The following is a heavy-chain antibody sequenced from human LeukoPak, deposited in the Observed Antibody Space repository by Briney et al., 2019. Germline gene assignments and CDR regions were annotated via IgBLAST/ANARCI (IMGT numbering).Heavy chain of an antibody. Sequence: PGGSLRLSCAASGFTFSSYSMNWVRQAPGKGLEWVSSISSSSSYIYYADSAKGRFTISRDNAKNSLYLQMNSLRAEDTAVYYCARGYYDSSGYYGYWGQGTLVTVSS. V-gene: IGHV3-21*01. J-gene: IGHJ4*02. CDR2: ISSSSSYI. CDR1: GFTFSSYS. CDR3: ARGYYDSSGYYGY. D-gene: IGHD3-22*01.